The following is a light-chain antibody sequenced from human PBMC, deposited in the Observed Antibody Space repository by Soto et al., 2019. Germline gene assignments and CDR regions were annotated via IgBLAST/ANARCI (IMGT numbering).Light chain of an antibody. CDR2: EVS. J-gene: IGLJ2*01. V-gene: IGLV2-8*01. Sequence: QSALTQPPSASGSPGQSVTISCTGTSSDVGGYNYVSWYQQHPGNAPKLMIYEVSKRPSGVPDRFSGAESGNTGSLTVAGLQAEDEADYYGSSYAGSNQVVFVGGIKLHVL. CDR3: SSYAGSNQVV. CDR1: SSDVGGYNY.